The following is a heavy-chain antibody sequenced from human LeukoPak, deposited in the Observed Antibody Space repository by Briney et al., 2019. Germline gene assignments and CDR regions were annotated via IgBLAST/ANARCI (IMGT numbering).Heavy chain of an antibody. CDR1: GGSFSGYY. D-gene: IGHD3-10*01. CDR2: INHSGST. Sequence: SETLSLTCDVYGGSFSGYYWSWIRQPPGQGLEWIGEINHSGSTNYNPSLKSRVTISVDTSKNQFSLKLSSVTAADTAVYYCARTRRSGSYYYYYYGMDVWGQGTTVTVSS. V-gene: IGHV4-34*01. J-gene: IGHJ6*02. CDR3: ARTRRSGSYYYYYYGMDV.